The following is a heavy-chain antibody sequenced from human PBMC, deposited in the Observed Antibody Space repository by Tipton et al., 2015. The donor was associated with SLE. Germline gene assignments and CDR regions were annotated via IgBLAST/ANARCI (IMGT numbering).Heavy chain of an antibody. D-gene: IGHD1-26*01. Sequence: TLSLTCTVSGDSISTDNYYWGWTRQPAGKALGWIGHIYFSGQTYYNPSLKSRVTISVDTSKNQLSLKLNSVTATDAAVYYCARASFIVGSTTFWFDPWGQGALVIVSS. CDR2: IYFSGQT. CDR1: GDSISTDNYY. J-gene: IGHJ5*02. V-gene: IGHV4-61*09. CDR3: ARASFIVGSTTFWFDP.